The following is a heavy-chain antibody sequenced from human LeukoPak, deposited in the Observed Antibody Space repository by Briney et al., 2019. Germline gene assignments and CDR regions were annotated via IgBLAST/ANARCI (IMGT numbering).Heavy chain of an antibody. CDR3: AREGGRPGYFGSGSP. CDR2: IKQDGSEK. CDR1: GFIFSSYW. D-gene: IGHD3-10*01. V-gene: IGHV3-7*04. Sequence: GGSLRLSCAASGFIFSSYWMSWVRQAPGKGLEWVANIKQDGSEKYYVVSVKGRFTISRDNAKNSLYLQMSSLRAEDTAVYYCAREGGRPGYFGSGSPWGQGTLVTVSS. J-gene: IGHJ4*02.